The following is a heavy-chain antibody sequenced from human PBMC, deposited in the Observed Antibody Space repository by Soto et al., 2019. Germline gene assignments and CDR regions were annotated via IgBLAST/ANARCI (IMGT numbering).Heavy chain of an antibody. CDR2: IYYSGST. Sequence: SETLSLTCTFSCGSIISGGYYWSWIRQHPGKGLEWIGYIYYSGSTYYNPSLKSRVTISVDTSKNQFSLKLSSVTAADTAVYYCARGRSYDYVWGSYRYPLDYWGQGTLVTVSS. V-gene: IGHV4-31*03. CDR3: ARGRSYDYVWGSYRYPLDY. J-gene: IGHJ4*02. D-gene: IGHD3-16*02. CDR1: CGSIISGGYY.